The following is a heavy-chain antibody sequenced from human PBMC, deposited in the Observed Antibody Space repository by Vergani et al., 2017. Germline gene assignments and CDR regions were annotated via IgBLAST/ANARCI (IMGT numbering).Heavy chain of an antibody. CDR1: VGSISSSSYY. Sequence: QLQLQESGPGLLKPSETLSLTCTVSVGSISSSSYYWGWIRQPPGKGLEWIGSIYYSGSTYYNPSLKSRVTISVDTSKNQFSLKLSSVTAADTAVYYCARHEGIFGDSRSYYGMDVWGQXP. CDR2: IYYSGST. J-gene: IGHJ6*02. D-gene: IGHD3-10*01. V-gene: IGHV4-39*01. CDR3: ARHEGIFGDSRSYYGMDV.